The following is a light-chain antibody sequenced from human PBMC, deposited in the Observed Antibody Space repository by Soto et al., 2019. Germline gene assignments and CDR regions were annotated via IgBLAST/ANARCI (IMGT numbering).Light chain of an antibody. CDR1: SSDVGSYNF. Sequence: QSAPTQPASVSGSPGQSITISCTGTSSDVGSYNFVSWYQEHPGKAPKVMIYEVYKRPSGVSNRFSGPKSGSTASLTISGLQVEDEADYYCCSYAGSSTYVFGTGTKVTVL. CDR2: EVY. J-gene: IGLJ1*01. V-gene: IGLV2-23*02. CDR3: CSYAGSSTYV.